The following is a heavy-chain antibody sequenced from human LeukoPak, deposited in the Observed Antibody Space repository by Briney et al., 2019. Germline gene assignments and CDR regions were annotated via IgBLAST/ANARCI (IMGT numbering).Heavy chain of an antibody. CDR2: ISYDGSNS. D-gene: IGHD2-2*01. J-gene: IGHJ5*02. CDR3: AREGPSPVVPVTHWFDP. V-gene: IGHV3-30-3*01. CDR1: GFIFRNYA. Sequence: GGSLRLSCVASGFIFRNYAIHWVRQAPGKGLEWVAVISYDGSNSYYANSVKGRFTVSRDNSKNTLSLQMSSLRPEDTAVYYCAREGPSPVVPVTHWFDPWGQGTLVSVSS.